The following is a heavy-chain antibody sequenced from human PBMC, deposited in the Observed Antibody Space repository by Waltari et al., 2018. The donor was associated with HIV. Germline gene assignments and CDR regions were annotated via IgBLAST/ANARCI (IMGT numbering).Heavy chain of an antibody. V-gene: IGHV4-34*01. CDR1: GGSFSGCY. D-gene: IGHD3-9*01. Sequence: QEQLQQWGAGLLKPSETLSLTCAVAGGSFSGCYLNSVRQPPGKWLESIGESKHSGTNNYIPYLTSRVAISVDTVTGHLSLKLHSVTAADTAVLFCVNSYMTGSIFHPRWGQGPLCTVS. J-gene: IGHJ4*01. CDR2: SKHSGTN. CDR3: VNSYMTGSIFHPR.